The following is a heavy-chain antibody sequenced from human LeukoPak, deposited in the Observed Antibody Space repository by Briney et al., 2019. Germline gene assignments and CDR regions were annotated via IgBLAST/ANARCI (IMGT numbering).Heavy chain of an antibody. Sequence: GGSLRLSCAASGFTFSSYGMHWVRQAPGKGLEWVAVISYDGSDKYYADSVKGRFTISRDNSKNTLYLQMNSLRAEDTAVYYCAKDPRRYSRTGGYFDYWGQGTLVTVSS. V-gene: IGHV3-30*18. CDR2: ISYDGSDK. CDR1: GFTFSSYG. D-gene: IGHD6-13*01. CDR3: AKDPRRYSRTGGYFDY. J-gene: IGHJ4*02.